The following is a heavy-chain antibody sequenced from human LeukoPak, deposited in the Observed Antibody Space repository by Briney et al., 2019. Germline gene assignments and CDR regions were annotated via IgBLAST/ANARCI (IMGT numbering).Heavy chain of an antibody. J-gene: IGHJ2*01. CDR3: ASASGNIVVVPVAVWYFDL. V-gene: IGHV1-24*01. CDR2: FDPEDGET. CDR1: GYTLTELS. D-gene: IGHD2-2*01. Sequence: ASVKVSCKVSGYTLTELSMHWVRQVPGKGLEWMGGFDPEDGETIYAQKFQGRVTMTEDTSTDTAYMELSSLRSEDTAVYYCASASGNIVVVPVAVWYFDLWGRGTLVTVSS.